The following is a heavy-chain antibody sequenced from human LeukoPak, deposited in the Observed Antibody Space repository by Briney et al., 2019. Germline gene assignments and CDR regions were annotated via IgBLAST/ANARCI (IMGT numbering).Heavy chain of an antibody. CDR1: GITFTGYW. D-gene: IGHD5-24*01. Sequence: GGSLRLSCAVSGITFTGYWMHWVRQAPGKGLEWVALISHDESNQDYADSVKGRFTISRDNAKNTVYLQMNSLRTEDTAVYFCAKDLSGGVAMATPLDYWGQGTLVTVSS. J-gene: IGHJ4*02. CDR2: ISHDESNQ. CDR3: AKDLSGGVAMATPLDY. V-gene: IGHV3-30*18.